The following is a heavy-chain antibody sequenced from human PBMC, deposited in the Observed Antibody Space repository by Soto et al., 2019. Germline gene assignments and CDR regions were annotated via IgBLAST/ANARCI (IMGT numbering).Heavy chain of an antibody. J-gene: IGHJ5*02. CDR1: GYRFTSYW. CDR2: IFPSDSDT. D-gene: IGHD3-10*01. Sequence: GESLKISCRTSGYRFTSYWIAWVRQMPGKGLEWMGIIFPSDSDTRYSPSFQGQVTISADRSTSTVFLQWASLKASDTAVYFCSIKDKRGLLHWFVPWGQGTLVTVSS. CDR3: SIKDKRGLLHWFVP. V-gene: IGHV5-51*01.